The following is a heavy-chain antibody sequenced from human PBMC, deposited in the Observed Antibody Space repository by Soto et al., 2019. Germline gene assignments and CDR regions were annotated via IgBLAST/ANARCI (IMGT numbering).Heavy chain of an antibody. V-gene: IGHV4-59*12. Sequence: SETLSLTCTVSGGSISSYYWSWIRQPPGKGLEWIGYIYYSGSTNYNPSLKSRVTISVDRSKNQFSLKLSSVTAADTAVYYCARARLGYCISTSCYRLGGMDVWGQGTTVTVSS. CDR2: IYYSGST. D-gene: IGHD2-2*01. J-gene: IGHJ6*02. CDR3: ARARLGYCISTSCYRLGGMDV. CDR1: GGSISSYY.